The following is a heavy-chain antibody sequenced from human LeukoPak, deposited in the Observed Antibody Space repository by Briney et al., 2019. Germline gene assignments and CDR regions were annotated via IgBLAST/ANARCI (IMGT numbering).Heavy chain of an antibody. D-gene: IGHD5-12*01. J-gene: IGHJ4*02. V-gene: IGHV1-3*01. CDR2: INAGNGNT. CDR3: ARDWDGGYDFRLTFDY. CDR1: GYTFTSYA. Sequence: GASVKVSCKASGYTFTSYAMHWVRQAPGQRLERMGWINAGNGNTKYSQKFQGRVTITRDTSASTAYMELSSLRSEDTAVYYCARDWDGGYDFRLTFDYWGQGTLVTVSS.